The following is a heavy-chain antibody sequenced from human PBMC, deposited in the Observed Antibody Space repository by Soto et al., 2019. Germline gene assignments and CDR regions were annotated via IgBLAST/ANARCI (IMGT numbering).Heavy chain of an antibody. D-gene: IGHD4-17*01. J-gene: IGHJ4*02. Sequence: SSETLSLTCTVSDGSIRSYYWSWSRQLPGKGLEWIGYIYYSGSTNYNPSLKSRVTISVDTSKNQFSLKLSSVTAADTVVYYCAREDDYGGNVEYWGQGTLVTVS. CDR2: IYYSGST. CDR1: DGSIRSYY. V-gene: IGHV4-59*12. CDR3: AREDDYGGNVEY.